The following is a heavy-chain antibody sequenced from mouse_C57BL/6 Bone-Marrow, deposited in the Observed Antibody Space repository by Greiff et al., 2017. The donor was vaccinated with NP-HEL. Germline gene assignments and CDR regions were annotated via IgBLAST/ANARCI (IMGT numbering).Heavy chain of an antibody. D-gene: IGHD3-2*02. V-gene: IGHV5-2*01. CDR1: DYDFPSHD. Sequence: EVQVEESGGGLVQPGESLKLSCESNDYDFPSHDMSWVRKTPEQRLELVAAINSDGGSTYYPATIERRFNISRDNTKKTLYLQMSSLRSEDTALDYCARQKAQGTEYWGQGTTLTVSS. J-gene: IGHJ2*01. CDR3: ARQKAQGTEY. CDR2: INSDGGST.